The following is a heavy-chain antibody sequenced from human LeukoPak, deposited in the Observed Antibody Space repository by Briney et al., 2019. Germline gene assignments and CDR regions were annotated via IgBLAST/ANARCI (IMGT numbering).Heavy chain of an antibody. CDR3: AKDFVATTPDY. J-gene: IGHJ4*02. D-gene: IGHD5-12*01. V-gene: IGHV3-23*01. CDR1: GFTFSNFT. CDR2: ITGSGGGT. Sequence: GGSLRLSCLASGFTFSNFTMNWVRQAPGKGLEWVSAITGSGGGTYYADSVKGRFTISRDNSKNTLYLQMNNLRAEDTAVYYCAKDFVATTPDYWGQGTLVTVSS.